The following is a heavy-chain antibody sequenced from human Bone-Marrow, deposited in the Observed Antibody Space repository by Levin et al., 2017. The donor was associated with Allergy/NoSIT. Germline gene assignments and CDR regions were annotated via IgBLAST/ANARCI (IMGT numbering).Heavy chain of an antibody. D-gene: IGHD4-23*01. CDR2: IYYNGKS. CDR1: GGSISSYY. V-gene: IGHV4-59*01. CDR3: ARAIPSGGNSYYYYYMDV. Sequence: GSLRLSCTVSGGSISSYYWTWIRQAPEKRLEWIGYIYYNGKSNYNPSLKTRVSISIDTSKNLFSLSLSFVTAADSAIYYCARAIPSGGNSYYYYYMDVWGKGITVTVSS. J-gene: IGHJ6*03.